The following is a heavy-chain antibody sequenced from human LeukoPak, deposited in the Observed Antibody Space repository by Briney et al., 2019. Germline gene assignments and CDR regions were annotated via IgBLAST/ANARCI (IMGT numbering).Heavy chain of an antibody. Sequence: SETLSLTCTVSGGSISSDSYYWSWIRQPAGKGLEWIGRIYTSGSTNYNPSLKSRVTISVDTSKNQFSLKQTSVTAADTAVYYCARGGTGYSSSGFEYWGQGTLVTVSS. CDR1: GGSISSDSYY. J-gene: IGHJ4*02. D-gene: IGHD6-13*01. CDR2: IYTSGST. CDR3: ARGGTGYSSSGFEY. V-gene: IGHV4-61*02.